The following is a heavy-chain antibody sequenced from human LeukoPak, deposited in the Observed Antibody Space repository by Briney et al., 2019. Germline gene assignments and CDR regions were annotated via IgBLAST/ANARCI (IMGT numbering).Heavy chain of an antibody. CDR2: IWYDGSNK. CDR1: GFTFSIYG. J-gene: IGHJ5*02. D-gene: IGHD1-1*01. Sequence: GGSLRLSCAASGFTFSIYGMHWVRQAPGKGLEWVAVIWYDGSNKYYADSVKGRFTISRDNSKNTLYLQMNGLRAEDTAVYYCARHSTPGTNLNWFDPWGQGTLVTVSS. CDR3: ARHSTPGTNLNWFDP. V-gene: IGHV3-33*01.